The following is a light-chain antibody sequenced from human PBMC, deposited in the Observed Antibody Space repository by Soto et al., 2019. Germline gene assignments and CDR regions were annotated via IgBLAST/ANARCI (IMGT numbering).Light chain of an antibody. CDR2: GAY. J-gene: IGKJ2*01. CDR1: QSVSSN. CDR3: QQYNNWPYT. Sequence: EIVMTQSPATLSVSPGERATLSCRASQSVSSNLAWYQQKLGQAPRLLISGAYTRATDIPARFSGSGSGTEFTLTISSLQSEDFAVYYCQQYNNWPYTFGQGTKLEIK. V-gene: IGKV3-15*01.